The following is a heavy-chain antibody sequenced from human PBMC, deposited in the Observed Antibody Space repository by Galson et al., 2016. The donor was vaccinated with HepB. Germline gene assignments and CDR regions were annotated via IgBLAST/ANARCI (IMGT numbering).Heavy chain of an antibody. CDR1: GFTLRDHY. CDR2: ISSTSGYT. Sequence: SPRLSCATSGFTLRDHYMSWIRQAPGKGLEWVSYISSTSGYTNYLDSVKGRFTISRDNANDSVHLQMNSLRAEDTAIYYCARTTTPPKYFDLWGQGILVTVAS. D-gene: IGHD1-1*01. V-gene: IGHV3-11*06. CDR3: ARTTTPPKYFDL. J-gene: IGHJ4*02.